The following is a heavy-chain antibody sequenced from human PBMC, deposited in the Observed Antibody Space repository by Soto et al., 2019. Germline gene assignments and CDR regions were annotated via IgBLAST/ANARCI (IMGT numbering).Heavy chain of an antibody. J-gene: IGHJ6*02. V-gene: IGHV1-69*05. Sequence: QVQLEQSGAEVKKPGSSVKVSCKASGGTFRTSAISWVRQAPGQGLEWMGGIMPIFRTPDYAQKFQGRVIXTXDXXTGTAYMELSGLRSDDTAVYSCARDKDRPQLGGNYYYILDVWGQGTTITVSS. CDR2: IMPIFRTP. D-gene: IGHD3-3*02. CDR3: ARDKDRPQLGGNYYYILDV. CDR1: GGTFRTSA.